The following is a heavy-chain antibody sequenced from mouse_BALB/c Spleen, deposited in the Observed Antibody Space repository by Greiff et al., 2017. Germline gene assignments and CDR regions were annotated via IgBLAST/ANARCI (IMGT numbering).Heavy chain of an antibody. CDR3: ADYGYSWFAY. D-gene: IGHD2-2*01. J-gene: IGHJ3*01. CDR1: GFTFSSYA. CDR2: ISSGGST. V-gene: IGHV5-6-5*01. Sequence: EVHLVESGGGLVKPGGSLKLSCAASGFTFSSYAMSWVRQTPEKRLEWVASISSGGSTYYPDSVKGRFTISRDNARNILYLQMSSLRSEDTAMYYCADYGYSWFAYWGQGTLVTVSA.